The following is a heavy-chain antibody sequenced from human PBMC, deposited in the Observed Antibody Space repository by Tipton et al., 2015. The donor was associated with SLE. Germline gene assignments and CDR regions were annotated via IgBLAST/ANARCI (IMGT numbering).Heavy chain of an antibody. CDR3: AKVLVSGSQYFDY. D-gene: IGHD3-10*01. J-gene: IGHJ4*02. Sequence: SLRLSCAAPGFTFSSFAMTWVRRASGKGLEWVAFIRSDGINKNYADFVKGRFTISRDNSKNPLYLQMNSLRPEDTAIYYCAKVLVSGSQYFDYWGQGTLVTVSS. V-gene: IGHV3-30*02. CDR2: IRSDGINK. CDR1: GFTFSSFA.